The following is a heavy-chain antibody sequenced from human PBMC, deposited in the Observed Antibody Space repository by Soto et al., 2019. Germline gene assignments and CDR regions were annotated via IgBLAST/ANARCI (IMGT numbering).Heavy chain of an antibody. Sequence: QVQLVQSGAEVKKPGASVKVSCKASGYTFTSYDINWVRQATGQGLEWMGWMNPNSGNTGYAQKFQGRVTMTRNTAISTAYMELSSLRSEDTAVYYCARGTGNYDFWSGYYTGGSADYWGQGTLVTVSS. D-gene: IGHD3-3*01. V-gene: IGHV1-8*01. CDR2: MNPNSGNT. CDR1: GYTFTSYD. J-gene: IGHJ4*02. CDR3: ARGTGNYDFWSGYYTGGSADY.